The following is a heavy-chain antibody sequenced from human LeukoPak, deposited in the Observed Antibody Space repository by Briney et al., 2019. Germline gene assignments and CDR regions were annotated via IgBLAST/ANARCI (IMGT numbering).Heavy chain of an antibody. CDR2: IYYSGST. CDR3: ARGVTGYSGYVGTRKKVYYYYYMDV. Sequence: PSETLSLTCTVSGGSISSSSYYWGWIRQPPGKGLEWIGSIYYSGSTNYNPSLKSRVTISVDTSKNQFSLKLSSVTAADTAVYYCARGVTGYSGYVGTRKKVYYYYYMDVWGKGTTVTVSS. J-gene: IGHJ6*03. V-gene: IGHV4-39*07. D-gene: IGHD5-12*01. CDR1: GGSISSSSYY.